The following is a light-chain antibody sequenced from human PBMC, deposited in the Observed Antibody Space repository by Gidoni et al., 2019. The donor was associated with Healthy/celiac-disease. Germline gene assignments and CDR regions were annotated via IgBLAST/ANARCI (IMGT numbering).Light chain of an antibody. CDR3: QQSYSTVRT. J-gene: IGKJ1*01. V-gene: IGKV1-39*01. CDR2: AAS. Sequence: DIQMTQSPSSLSASVGDRVTITCRASQSISSYLNWYQQKPGKAPKLLIYAASSLQSGVPSRLSGSGSGTDFTLTISSLQPEDFATYYCQQSYSTVRTFGQGTKVEIK. CDR1: QSISSY.